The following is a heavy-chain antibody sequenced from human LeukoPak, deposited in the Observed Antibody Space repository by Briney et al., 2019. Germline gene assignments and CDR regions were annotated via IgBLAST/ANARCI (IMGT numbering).Heavy chain of an antibody. J-gene: IGHJ4*02. V-gene: IGHV4-4*07. CDR1: GGSISSYY. D-gene: IGHD3-22*01. CDR2: IYTSGST. Sequence: SETLSLTCTVSGGSISSYYWSWIRQPAGKGLEWIGRIYTSGSTNYNPSLKSRVTMSVDTSKNQFSLKLSSVTAADTAVYYCAEGDDSSGYLDYWGQGTLVTVSS. CDR3: AEGDDSSGYLDY.